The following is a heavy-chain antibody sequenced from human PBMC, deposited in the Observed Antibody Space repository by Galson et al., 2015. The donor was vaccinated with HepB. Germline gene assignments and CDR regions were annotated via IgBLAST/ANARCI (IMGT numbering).Heavy chain of an antibody. V-gene: IGHV1-18*01. J-gene: IGHJ6*02. D-gene: IGHD1-7*01. Sequence: SVKVSCKASGYDFNKYGLSWVRQAPGQGLEWMGWVSGYAGSANYAPKFQGRVTMTTEASTGTAFMEMRSLRSGDTAVYYCARDSRLELQLNNYYSYGMDVWGQGTAVVVS. CDR2: VSGYAGSA. CDR1: GYDFNKYG. CDR3: ARDSRLELQLNNYYSYGMDV.